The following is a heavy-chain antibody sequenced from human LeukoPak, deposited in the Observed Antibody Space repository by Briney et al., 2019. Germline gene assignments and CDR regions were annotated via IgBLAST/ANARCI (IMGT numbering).Heavy chain of an antibody. CDR1: GGSISSSSYY. V-gene: IGHV4-39*01. D-gene: IGHD6-13*01. CDR2: IYYSGST. CDR3: ARPTTDSSSWYRGWEGFDP. Sequence: PSETLSLTCTVSGGSISSSSYYWGWIRQPPGKGLEWIVSIYYSGSTYYNPSLKSRVTISVDTSKNQFSLKLSSVTAADTAVYYCARPTTDSSSWYRGWEGFDPWGQGTLVTVSS. J-gene: IGHJ5*02.